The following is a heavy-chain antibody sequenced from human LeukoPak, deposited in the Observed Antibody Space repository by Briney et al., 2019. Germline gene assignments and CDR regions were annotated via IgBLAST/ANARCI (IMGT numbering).Heavy chain of an antibody. V-gene: IGHV3-74*01. Sequence: QPGGSLRLSCAASGFTFSSYWMHWVRQAPGEGLVWVSRINHDGSTTTYADSVKGRFIISRDNAENSASLQMSSLRDEDTAIYYCARLLGESTIYDLWGQGTLVTVSS. CDR2: INHDGSTT. D-gene: IGHD3-16*01. J-gene: IGHJ5*02. CDR3: ARLLGESTIYDL. CDR1: GFTFSSYW.